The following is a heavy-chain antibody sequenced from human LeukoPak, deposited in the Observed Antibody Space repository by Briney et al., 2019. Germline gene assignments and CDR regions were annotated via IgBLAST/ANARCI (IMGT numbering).Heavy chain of an antibody. CDR2: LFGGGSI. CDR3: ARGPPVATYYYFEY. CDR1: GFTVSAYY. V-gene: IGHV3-53*01. D-gene: IGHD1-1*01. J-gene: IGHJ4*02. Sequence: GGSLRLSCAASGFTVSAYYMTWVRQVPGKGLEWVSVLFGGGSIYYADSVNGRFTISRDNSKNTLYLQLNSLRAEDTAVYYCARGPPVATYYYFEYWGQGTLVTVSS.